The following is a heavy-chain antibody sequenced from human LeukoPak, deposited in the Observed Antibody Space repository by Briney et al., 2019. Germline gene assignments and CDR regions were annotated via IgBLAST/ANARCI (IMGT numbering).Heavy chain of an antibody. Sequence: GGSLRLSCAASGFTFSSYGMSWVRQAPGKGLEWVSAISGSGGSTYYADSVKGRFTISRDNSKNTLYLQMNRLRAEDTAVYYCGKARYRWGLFGIYYWGQGTLVTVS. CDR1: GFTFSSYG. J-gene: IGHJ4*02. CDR2: ISGSGGST. V-gene: IGHV3-23*01. CDR3: GKARYRWGLFGIYY. D-gene: IGHD3-16*02.